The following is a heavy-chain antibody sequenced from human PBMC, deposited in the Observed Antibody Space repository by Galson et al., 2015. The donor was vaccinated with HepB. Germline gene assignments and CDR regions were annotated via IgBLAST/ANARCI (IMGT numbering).Heavy chain of an antibody. D-gene: IGHD2-8*01. Sequence: SLRLSCAASGFTFSSHAMSWVRQAPGKGLEWVSTISGSSVSIYYADSVKGRFTISRDNSKNTLYLQMNSLRAEDTAVYYCSNDPGKGGATLCYFDPWGQGTLVTVSS. CDR3: SNDPGKGGATLCYFDP. CDR2: ISGSSVSI. J-gene: IGHJ5*02. CDR1: GFTFSSHA. V-gene: IGHV3-23*01.